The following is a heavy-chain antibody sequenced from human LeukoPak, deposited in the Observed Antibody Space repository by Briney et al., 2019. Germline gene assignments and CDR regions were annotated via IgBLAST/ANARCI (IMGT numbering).Heavy chain of an antibody. V-gene: IGHV3-23*01. J-gene: IGHJ3*02. D-gene: IGHD3-22*01. Sequence: PGGSLRLSCTASGFVFSDYWMSWVRQAPGKGLEWVSAISGSGGSTYYADSVKGRFTISRDNSKNTLYLQMNSLRAEDTAVYYCAKDTWDYYDSSGYYFGAFDIWGQGTMVTVSS. CDR3: AKDTWDYYDSSGYYFGAFDI. CDR1: GFVFSDYW. CDR2: ISGSGGST.